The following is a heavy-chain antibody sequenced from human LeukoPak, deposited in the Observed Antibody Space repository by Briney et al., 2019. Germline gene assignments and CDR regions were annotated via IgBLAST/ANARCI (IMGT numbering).Heavy chain of an antibody. CDR3: ARAPPGYSGSWYFHSGRMGEVWGDYYYYYMDV. J-gene: IGHJ6*03. CDR2: INPNSGGT. Sequence: ASVKVSCKASGYTFTGYYMHWVRQAPGQGLEWMGWINPNSGGTNYAQKFQGRVTMTRDTSISTAYMELSRLRSDDTAVYYCARAPPGYSGSWYFHSGRMGEVWGDYYYYYMDVWAKGPRSPSP. D-gene: IGHD6-13*01. CDR1: GYTFTGYY. V-gene: IGHV1-2*02.